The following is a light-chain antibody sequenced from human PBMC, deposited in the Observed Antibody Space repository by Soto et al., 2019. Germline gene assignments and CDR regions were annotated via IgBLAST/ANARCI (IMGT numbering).Light chain of an antibody. CDR3: QHGYGAPYS. J-gene: IGKJ2*03. V-gene: IGKV1-39*01. CDR2: TSS. Sequence: DIQMTQSTTSLSASVADRVTITCRTSQPISEYLNWYQQKPGKAPSLLIYTSSNLQTGVPSRFTGSGSETDFTLTIRSLQPEDFATYYCQHGYGAPYSFGQGTMVDIK. CDR1: QPISEY.